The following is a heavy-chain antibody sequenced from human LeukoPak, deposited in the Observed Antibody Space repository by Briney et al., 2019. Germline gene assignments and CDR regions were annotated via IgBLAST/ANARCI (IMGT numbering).Heavy chain of an antibody. CDR1: GFTFSSYS. CDR2: ISSSSSYI. D-gene: IGHD6-6*01. J-gene: IGHJ4*02. CDR3: ARDFLYSSSSGY. V-gene: IGHV3-21*01. Sequence: PGGSLRLSCAASGFTFSSYSMNWVRQAPGKGLEWVSSISSSSSYIYYADSVKGRFTISRDNAKNSLYLQTNSLRAEDTAVYYCARDFLYSSSSGYWGQGTLVTVSS.